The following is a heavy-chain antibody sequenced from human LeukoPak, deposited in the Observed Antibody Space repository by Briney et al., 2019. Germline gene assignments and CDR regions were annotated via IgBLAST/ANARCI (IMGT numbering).Heavy chain of an antibody. Sequence: ASVKVSCKASGYTFTSYDINWVRQATGQGLEWMGWMNPNSGSTSYAQKFQGRVTMTRDTSTSTVYMELSSLRAEDTAVYYCAKDLRFLEWLLTFDAFDIWGQGTMVTVSS. J-gene: IGHJ3*02. CDR3: AKDLRFLEWLLTFDAFDI. D-gene: IGHD3-3*01. V-gene: IGHV1-8*01. CDR2: MNPNSGST. CDR1: GYTFTSYD.